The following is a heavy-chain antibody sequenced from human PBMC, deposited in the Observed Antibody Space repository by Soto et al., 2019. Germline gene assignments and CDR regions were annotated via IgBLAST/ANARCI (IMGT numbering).Heavy chain of an antibody. V-gene: IGHV4-61*01. J-gene: IGHJ4*02. Sequence: SETLSLTCTVSGGSVSSRNYYWSWIRQPPGKGLEWIGYIYYSGSTYYNPSLKSRVTISVDTSKNQFSLKLSSVTAADTAVYYCARDYGGDLFDYWGQGTLVTVSS. CDR3: ARDYGGDLFDY. CDR2: IYYSGST. D-gene: IGHD2-21*02. CDR1: GGSVSSRNYY.